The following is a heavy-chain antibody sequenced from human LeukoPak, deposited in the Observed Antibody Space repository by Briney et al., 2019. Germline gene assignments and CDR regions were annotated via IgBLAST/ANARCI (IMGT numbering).Heavy chain of an antibody. Sequence: SETLSLTCIVSGGSISGSYWSWVRQPAGKGLEWIGRIYSSGSTDYNPSLKSRVTVSAVTSKNQLSLKLNSVTAADTAVYYCARAPASGDYYFYYMDVWGEGIPVAVSS. V-gene: IGHV4-4*07. CDR1: GGSISGSY. CDR2: IYSSGST. CDR3: ARAPASGDYYFYYMDV. J-gene: IGHJ6*03. D-gene: IGHD2-15*01.